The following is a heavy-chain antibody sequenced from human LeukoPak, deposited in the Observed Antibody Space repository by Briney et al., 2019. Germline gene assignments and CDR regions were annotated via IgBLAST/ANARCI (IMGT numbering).Heavy chain of an antibody. D-gene: IGHD6-19*01. J-gene: IGHJ4*02. CDR1: GYTFTGYY. CDR2: INPNSCGT. CDR3: ARTYSRGWYERAFDY. Sequence: APVKVSCKASGYTFTGYYMHWGRQAPGHGLEWMGWINPNSCGTSYAEKFKGRVTMTRDTSTSTAYMELSRLRSDDTAVYYWARTYSRGWYERAFDYWGQGTLVTGSS. V-gene: IGHV1-2*02.